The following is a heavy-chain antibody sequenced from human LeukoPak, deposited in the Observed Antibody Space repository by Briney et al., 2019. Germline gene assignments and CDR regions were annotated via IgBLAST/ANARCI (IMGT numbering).Heavy chain of an antibody. D-gene: IGHD2-2*01. CDR3: ARVGGCTSTSCYRPYYYAMDV. CDR1: XFNFRSYG. J-gene: IGHJ6*04. Sequence: ASXFNFRSYGMHWVRQXPGKGLXXXXXXXXXXXXKNYVDSAKCLFPISRDNSKNTVYLQMNSLRVDDTAVYYCARVGGCTSTSCYRPYYYAMDVWGKGTTVTVSS. CDR2: XXXXXXXK. V-gene: IGHV3-33*01.